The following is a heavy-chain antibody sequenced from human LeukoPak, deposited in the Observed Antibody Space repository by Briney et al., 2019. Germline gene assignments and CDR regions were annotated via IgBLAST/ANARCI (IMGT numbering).Heavy chain of an antibody. J-gene: IGHJ6*02. V-gene: IGHV4-59*01. CDR3: ARDAVVVGATTYYYGMDV. CDR1: GGSISSFY. Sequence: PSETLSLTCTVSGGSISSFYWSWIRQPPGKGLEGIGYIYYSGSTNYNPPLTRRVTISVDTSKNQFSLKLSSATAADTAVYYCARDAVVVGATTYYYGMDVWGQGTTVTVSS. D-gene: IGHD2-15*01. CDR2: IYYSGST.